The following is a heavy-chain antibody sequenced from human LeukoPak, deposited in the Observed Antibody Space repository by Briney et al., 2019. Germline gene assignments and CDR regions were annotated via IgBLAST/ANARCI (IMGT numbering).Heavy chain of an antibody. J-gene: IGHJ4*02. D-gene: IGHD5-12*01. V-gene: IGHV3-21*04. Sequence: GGSLRLSCVASGFAFETYTMNWVRQAPGKGLEWVSFISSTSSDINYADSVRDRFTISRDNAKNSLFLQMDSLRVEDTAVYYCAKGLFSGYDKYLDSWGRGTLVTVSS. CDR2: ISSTSSDI. CDR1: GFAFETYT. CDR3: AKGLFSGYDKYLDS.